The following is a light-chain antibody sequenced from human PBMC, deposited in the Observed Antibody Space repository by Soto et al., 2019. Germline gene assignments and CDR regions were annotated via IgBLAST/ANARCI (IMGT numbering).Light chain of an antibody. Sequence: DIVLTQSPATLSLSPGERATLSCRASQSVGSYLAWFQHKPGQAPRLLIYGASNRATDIPGRFSGRGSGTDFTLTISSLESGDSAVYYCQQRDKGPRTFGQGTKLESK. CDR1: QSVGSY. J-gene: IGKJ2*01. CDR2: GAS. CDR3: QQRDKGPRT. V-gene: IGKV3-11*01.